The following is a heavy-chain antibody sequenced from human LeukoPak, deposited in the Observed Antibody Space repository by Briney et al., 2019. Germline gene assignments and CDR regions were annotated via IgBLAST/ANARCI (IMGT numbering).Heavy chain of an antibody. Sequence: GGSLRLSCPASGFTFSYYNMNWVRQAPGKGLEWVSSIATSTPYIHYAVSVKCRITISRAIAKNSLHLQMNSLRVDDTAVNYSTRVESSDFWGQGTIVIVSS. CDR2: IATSTPYI. CDR3: TRVESSDF. J-gene: IGHJ3*01. V-gene: IGHV3-21*01. CDR1: GFTFSYYN.